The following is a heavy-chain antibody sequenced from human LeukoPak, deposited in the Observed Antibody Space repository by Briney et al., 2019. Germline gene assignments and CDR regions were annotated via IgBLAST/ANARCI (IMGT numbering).Heavy chain of an antibody. CDR2: INPSGGST. J-gene: IGHJ6*03. V-gene: IGHV1-46*01. CDR3: ATPNGGSGREWYMDV. Sequence: ASVKVSCKASGYTFTSYGISWVRQAPGQGLEWMGIINPSGGSTSYAQKFQGRVTMTRDTSTSTVYMELSSLRSEDTAVYYCATPNGGSGREWYMDVWGKGTTVTVSS. CDR1: GYTFTSYG. D-gene: IGHD6-19*01.